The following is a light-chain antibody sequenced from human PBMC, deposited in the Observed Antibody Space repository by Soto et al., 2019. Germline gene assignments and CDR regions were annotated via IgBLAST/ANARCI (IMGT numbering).Light chain of an antibody. CDR3: HQRNIWPPVT. Sequence: EIVLTQSPATLSLSPGERATLSCRASPSVTNFLAWYQQKPGQAPRLLIYGAFNRATGIPARFSGSGSGTDFTLTISSLEPEDSANYYRHQRNIWPPVTFGQGTRLEIK. V-gene: IGKV3-11*01. CDR2: GAF. J-gene: IGKJ5*01. CDR1: PSVTNF.